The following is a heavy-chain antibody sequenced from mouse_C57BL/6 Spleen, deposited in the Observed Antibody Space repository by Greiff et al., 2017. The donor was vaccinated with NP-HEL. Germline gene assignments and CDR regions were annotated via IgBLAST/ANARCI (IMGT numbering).Heavy chain of an antibody. Sequence: QVQLQQSGPELVKPGASVKISCKASGYAFSSSWMNWVKQRPGKGLEWIGRIYPGDGDTNYNGKFKGKATLTADKSSSTAYMQLSSLTSEDSAVYFCARGGYYGSPPYYYAMDYWGQGTSVTVSS. CDR1: GYAFSSSW. J-gene: IGHJ4*01. V-gene: IGHV1-82*01. CDR3: ARGGYYGSPPYYYAMDY. D-gene: IGHD1-1*01. CDR2: IYPGDGDT.